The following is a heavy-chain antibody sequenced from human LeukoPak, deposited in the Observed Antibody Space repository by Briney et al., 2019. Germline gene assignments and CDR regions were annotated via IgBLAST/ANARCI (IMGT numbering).Heavy chain of an antibody. V-gene: IGHV3-64*01. CDR3: ARDGGDHIYAFDI. D-gene: IGHD2-21*02. CDR2: ISSNGGST. J-gene: IGHJ3*02. Sequence: GGSLRLSCAASGFTFSSYAMHWVRQAPGKGLEYVSAISSNGGSTYYAKSVKGRFTISSDNSKNTLYLQMGSLRAEDMAVYYCARDGGDHIYAFDIWGQGTMVTVSS. CDR1: GFTFSSYA.